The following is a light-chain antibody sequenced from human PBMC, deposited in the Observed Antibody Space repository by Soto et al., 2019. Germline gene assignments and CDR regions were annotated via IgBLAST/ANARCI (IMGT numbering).Light chain of an antibody. V-gene: IGKV3-11*01. CDR1: QSVFGY. CDR3: QQRSDSPPLT. CDR2: DAY. Sequence: VLTQSPATLSLSPGDRATLSCRASQSVFGYLAWYQHTPGQAPRLLIYDAYKRATGVPARFSGGGSETDFTLIISSLEPEDFAVYYCQQRSDSPPLTFGGGTRVEIK. J-gene: IGKJ4*01.